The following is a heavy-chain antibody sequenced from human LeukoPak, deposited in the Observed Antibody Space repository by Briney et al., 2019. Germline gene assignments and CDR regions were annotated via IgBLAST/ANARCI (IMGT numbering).Heavy chain of an antibody. CDR3: AKSRFSCIGNNCYSPDY. J-gene: IGHJ4*02. CDR2: ISYDGSNE. D-gene: IGHD2-15*01. V-gene: IGHV3-30*18. Sequence: GGSLRLSCAASGLIFRSYGMHWVRQAPGKGLEWVALISYDGSNEHYADSVKGRFTISRDNSKNTLYLQVNSLRPEDTAVYYCAKSRFSCIGNNCYSPDYWGQGTLVTVSS. CDR1: GLIFRSYG.